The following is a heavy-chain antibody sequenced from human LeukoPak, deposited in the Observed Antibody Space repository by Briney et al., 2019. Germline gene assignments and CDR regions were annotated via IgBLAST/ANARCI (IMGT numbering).Heavy chain of an antibody. CDR3: ARYMTTVTTGFDP. CDR1: GGSISSSNW. D-gene: IGHD4-17*01. J-gene: IGHJ5*02. Sequence: SETLSLTCAVSGGSISSSNWWSWVRQPPGKGLEWIGYIYYSGSTNYNPSLKSRVTISVDTSKNQFSLKLSSVTAADTAVYYCARYMTTVTTGFDPWGQGTLVTVSS. V-gene: IGHV4-4*02. CDR2: IYYSGST.